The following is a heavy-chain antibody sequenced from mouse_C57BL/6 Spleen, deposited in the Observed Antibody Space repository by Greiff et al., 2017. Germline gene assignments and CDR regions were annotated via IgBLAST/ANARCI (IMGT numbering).Heavy chain of an antibody. CDR1: GYTFTDYN. Sequence: VHVKQSGPELVKPGASVKMSCKASGYTFTDYNMHWVKQSHGKSLEWIGYINPNNGGTSYNQKFKGKATLTVNKSSSTATMELRSLTSEDSAVYYCALMSYGNFFAYWGQGTLVTVSA. D-gene: IGHD2-1*01. V-gene: IGHV1-22*01. CDR3: ALMSYGNFFAY. CDR2: INPNNGGT. J-gene: IGHJ3*01.